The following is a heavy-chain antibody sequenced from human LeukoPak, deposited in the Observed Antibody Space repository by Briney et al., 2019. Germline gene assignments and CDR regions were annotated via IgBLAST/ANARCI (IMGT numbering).Heavy chain of an antibody. CDR3: ARLTGGYYFDY. J-gene: IGHJ4*02. CDR2: IYSGGNT. D-gene: IGHD7-27*01. CDR1: GFTVSINY. V-gene: IGHV3-53*01. Sequence: GGSLRLSCAASGFTVSINYMSWVRQAPGKGLEWVSVIYSGGNTYYADSVKGRVTISRDNSKNTLYLQMNSLRAEDTAVYYCARLTGGYYFDYWGQGTLVTVSS.